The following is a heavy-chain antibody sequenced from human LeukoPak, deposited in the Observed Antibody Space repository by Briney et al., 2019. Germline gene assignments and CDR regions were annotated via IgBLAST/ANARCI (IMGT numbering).Heavy chain of an antibody. V-gene: IGHV3-48*01. CDR2: IRSRDGIV. CDR1: GFTFSSYA. Sequence: GGSLRLSCVASGFTFSSYAINWARQAPGKGLEWISYIRSRDGIVSYADSVKGRFTISTDTAKSSLFLQMNGLSADDTAVYYCVRDYVYAFDIWGQGTMVTVSS. CDR3: VRDYVYAFDI. J-gene: IGHJ3*02. D-gene: IGHD3-16*01.